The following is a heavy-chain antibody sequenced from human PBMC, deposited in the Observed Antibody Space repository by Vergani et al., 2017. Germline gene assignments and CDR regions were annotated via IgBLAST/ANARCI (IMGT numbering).Heavy chain of an antibody. Sequence: QLQLQESGPGLVKPSATLSLTCSVSGASIRSSNYYWGWIRQPPGKGLEWIASIYYSGRTYYIPSLKGRVTISVDTSKNQFSLNLSSVTAADTAVYFCARHSTVEWLVKLGWIDPWGQGILVTVSS. V-gene: IGHV4-39*01. CDR2: IYYSGRT. CDR1: GASIRSSNYY. CDR3: ARHSTVEWLVKLGWIDP. J-gene: IGHJ5*02. D-gene: IGHD6-19*01.